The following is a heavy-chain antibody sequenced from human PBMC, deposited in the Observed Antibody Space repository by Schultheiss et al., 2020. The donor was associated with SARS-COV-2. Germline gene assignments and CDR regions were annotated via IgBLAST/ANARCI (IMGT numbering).Heavy chain of an antibody. CDR3: ARALGYCSSTSCPKENWFDP. Sequence: SETLSLTCTVSGGSISSSSYYWGWIRQPPGKGLEWIGSIYYSGSTYYNPSLKSLVTISVDTSKNQFSLKLSSVTAADTAVYYCARALGYCSSTSCPKENWFDPWGQGTLVTVSS. CDR2: IYYSGST. D-gene: IGHD2-2*01. V-gene: IGHV4-39*07. J-gene: IGHJ5*02. CDR1: GGSISSSSYY.